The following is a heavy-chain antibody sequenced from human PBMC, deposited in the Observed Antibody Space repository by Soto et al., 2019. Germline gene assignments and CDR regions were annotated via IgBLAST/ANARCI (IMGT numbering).Heavy chain of an antibody. Sequence: GGSLRLSCAASGFTFTTYTMSWVRQAPGKGLEWVSSIGNSGGRPSYADSVKGRFTISRDNSKNTLYLQVNSLRAEDTAVYYCAKDQAAAGTISRYFQHWGQGTLVTVSS. V-gene: IGHV3-23*01. J-gene: IGHJ1*01. CDR3: AKDQAAAGTISRYFQH. CDR1: GFTFTTYT. CDR2: IGNSGGRP. D-gene: IGHD6-13*01.